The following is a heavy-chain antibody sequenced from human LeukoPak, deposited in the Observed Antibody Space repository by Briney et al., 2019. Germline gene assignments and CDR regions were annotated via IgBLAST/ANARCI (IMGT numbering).Heavy chain of an antibody. D-gene: IGHD5-18*01. V-gene: IGHV1-69*05. CDR2: IIPIFGTA. CDR3: ARDGDPNTATLDY. J-gene: IGHJ4*02. CDR1: GGTFGSYA. Sequence: SVKVSCKASGGTFGSYAISWVRQAPGQGLEWMGRIIPIFGTANYAQKFQGRVTITTDESTSTAYMELSSLRSEDTAVYYCARDGDPNTATLDYWGQGTLVTVSS.